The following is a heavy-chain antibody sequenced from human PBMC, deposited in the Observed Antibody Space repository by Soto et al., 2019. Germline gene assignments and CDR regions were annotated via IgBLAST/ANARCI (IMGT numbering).Heavy chain of an antibody. D-gene: IGHD3-9*01. J-gene: IGHJ4*02. CDR1: GGTFSSYA. CDR2: IIPIFGTE. CDR3: ARYTVLTGPRLGI. V-gene: IGHV1-69*12. Sequence: QVQLVQSGAEVKKPGSSVKVSCKASGGTFSSYAINWVRQAPGQGLEWMGGIIPIFGTENYAQKSQGRVTITADESTSTAYRAQSSLSSKDTAVDYCARYTVLTGPRLGIWGQGTQVPDSS.